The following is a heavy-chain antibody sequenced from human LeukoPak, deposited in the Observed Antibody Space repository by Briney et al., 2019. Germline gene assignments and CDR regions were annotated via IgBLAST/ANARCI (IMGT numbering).Heavy chain of an antibody. CDR1: GFTFSSYA. D-gene: IGHD5-18*01. V-gene: IGHV3-23*01. J-gene: IGHJ4*02. CDR2: ISGSGGST. Sequence: PGGSLRLSCAASGFTFSSYAMSWVRQAPGKGLEWVSAISGSGGSTYYADSVKGRFTISRDNSKNTLYLQMNSLRVEDTAVYYCAKKPSGYTYGGYFDYWGQGTLVTVSS. CDR3: AKKPSGYTYGGYFDY.